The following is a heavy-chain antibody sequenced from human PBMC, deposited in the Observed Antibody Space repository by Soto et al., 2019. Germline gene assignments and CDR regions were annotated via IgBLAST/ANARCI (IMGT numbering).Heavy chain of an antibody. CDR2: LSRGGGTT. CDR1: GFTFSSHG. D-gene: IGHD6-6*01. Sequence: EAQLLESGGDWAQPGGSLRLSCAASGFTFSSHGMSWVRQAPGKGLEWIAGLSRGGGTTYYADSVKGRFTISRDNSKNTLDLIMNSLKVEDTALYYCAKDGQYRTDGFDLWGQGTMVTVSS. J-gene: IGHJ3*01. CDR3: AKDGQYRTDGFDL. V-gene: IGHV3-23*01.